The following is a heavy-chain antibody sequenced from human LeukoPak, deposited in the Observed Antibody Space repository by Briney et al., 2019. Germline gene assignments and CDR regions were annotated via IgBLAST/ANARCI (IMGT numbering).Heavy chain of an antibody. CDR2: IRSKAYGGTT. Sequence: GGSLRLSCTASGFTFGDYAMSWVRQAPGKGLEWVGFIRSKAYGGTTEYAASVKGRFTISRDDSKSIAYPQMNSLKTEDTAVYYCTRAEGYCSSTSCYLFSYYFDYWGQGTLVTVSS. CDR3: TRAEGYCSSTSCYLFSYYFDY. J-gene: IGHJ4*02. CDR1: GFTFGDYA. V-gene: IGHV3-49*04. D-gene: IGHD2-2*01.